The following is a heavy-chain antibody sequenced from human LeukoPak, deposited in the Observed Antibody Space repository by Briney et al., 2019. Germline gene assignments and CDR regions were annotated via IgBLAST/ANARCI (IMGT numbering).Heavy chain of an antibody. CDR3: ARDLDGNYIWYFDL. V-gene: IGHV3-21*05. J-gene: IGHJ2*01. CDR2: ISSTSSYI. D-gene: IGHD4-11*01. CDR1: GFTLSSYS. Sequence: PGGSLRLSCAASGFTLSSYSMNWVRQAPGEGLEWVSYISSTSSYIYYADSVKGRFTISRDNAKNSLYLQMNSLRAEDTAVYYWARDLDGNYIWYFDLWGRGTLVTVSS.